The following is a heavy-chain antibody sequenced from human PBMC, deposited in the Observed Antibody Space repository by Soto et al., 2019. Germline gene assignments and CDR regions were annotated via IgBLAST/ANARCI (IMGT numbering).Heavy chain of an antibody. CDR2: ISWNSGSI. CDR3: AKDIKEVAATPIDC. J-gene: IGHJ4*02. V-gene: IGHV3-9*01. Sequence: EVQLVESGGGLVQPGRSLRLSCAASGFTFDDYAMHWVRQAPGKGLEWVSGISWNSGSIGYADSVKGRFTISRDNAKNSLYLQMNSLRAEDTALYYCAKDIKEVAATPIDCWGQGTLVTVSS. CDR1: GFTFDDYA. D-gene: IGHD2-15*01.